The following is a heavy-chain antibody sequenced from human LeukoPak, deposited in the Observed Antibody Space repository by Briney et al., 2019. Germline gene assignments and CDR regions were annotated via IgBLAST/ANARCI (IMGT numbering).Heavy chain of an antibody. D-gene: IGHD3-9*01. CDR2: ISYSGST. V-gene: IGHV4-59*08. CDR1: GGSISSYY. Sequence: PSETLSLTCTVSGGSISSYYWSWIRQPPGKGLEWIGYISYSGSTNYNPSLKSRVTISIDTSKNQFSLKLRSVTAADTAIYYCARQGYDILAGYIDAFDIWGQGTMVTVSS. J-gene: IGHJ3*02. CDR3: ARQGYDILAGYIDAFDI.